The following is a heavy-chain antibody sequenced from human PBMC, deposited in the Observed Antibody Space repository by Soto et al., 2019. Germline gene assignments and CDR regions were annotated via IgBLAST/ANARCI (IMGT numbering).Heavy chain of an antibody. Sequence: AETLSLTCAVYGGSFSGYYWSGIRQPPGKGLEWIGEINHSGSTNYNPSLKSRVTISVDTSKHQFSLKLSSVTAADTAVYDCAIGGACGSYRYTAPSYSDYCVHRTLATVSS. CDR2: INHSGST. CDR1: GGSFSGYY. CDR3: AIGGACGSYRYTAPSYSDY. V-gene: IGHV4-34*01. D-gene: IGHD3-16*02. J-gene: IGHJ4*01.